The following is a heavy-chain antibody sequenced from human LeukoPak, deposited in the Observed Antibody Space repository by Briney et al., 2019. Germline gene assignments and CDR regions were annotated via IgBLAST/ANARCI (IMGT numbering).Heavy chain of an antibody. CDR2: IYYSGST. J-gene: IGHJ6*03. CDR1: GGSISSSSYY. V-gene: IGHV4-39*01. CDR3: AETSNIVVVPAAISAYYYYMDV. D-gene: IGHD2-2*01. Sequence: SETLSLTCTVSGGSISSSSYYWGWIRQPPGKGLEWIGSIYYSGSTYYNPSLKSRVTISVDTSKNQFSLKLSSVTAADTAVYYCAETSNIVVVPAAISAYYYYMDVWRKGTTVTVSS.